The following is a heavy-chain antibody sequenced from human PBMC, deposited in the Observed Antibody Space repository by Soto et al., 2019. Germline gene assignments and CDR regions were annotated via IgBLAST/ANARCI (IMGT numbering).Heavy chain of an antibody. D-gene: IGHD1-7*01. Sequence: GGSLRLSCASSGFTFSSYAMSWVRQAPGKGLEWVSAISGSGGSTYYADSVKGRFTISRDNSKNTLYLQMNSLRPDDTAVYYGAKRGDRKTKSRVYWGQGTLVTVSS. CDR1: GFTFSSYA. CDR2: ISGSGGST. J-gene: IGHJ4*02. V-gene: IGHV3-23*01. CDR3: AKRGDRKTKSRVY.